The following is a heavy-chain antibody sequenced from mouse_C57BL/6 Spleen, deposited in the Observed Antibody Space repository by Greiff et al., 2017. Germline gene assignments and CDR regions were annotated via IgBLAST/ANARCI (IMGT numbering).Heavy chain of an antibody. CDR3: ARASAYGNYDY. CDR1: GYTFTSYW. CDR2: IDPSDSET. J-gene: IGHJ2*01. V-gene: IGHV1-52*01. D-gene: IGHD2-1*01. Sequence: QVQLQQPGAELVRPGSSVKLSCKASGYTFTSYWMPWVKQRPIQGLEWIGNIDPSDSETPYNQKFKDKATLTVDKSSSTSYMLLSSLPSADSAVYYCARASAYGNYDYWGQGTTLTVSS.